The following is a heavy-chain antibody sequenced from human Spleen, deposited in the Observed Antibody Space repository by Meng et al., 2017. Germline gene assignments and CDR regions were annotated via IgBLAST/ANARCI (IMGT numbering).Heavy chain of an antibody. CDR3: ARGPTTVAHDFDY. J-gene: IGHJ4*02. Sequence: GQLQHGGAGLLKPSETLSLTCAVYGGSFSGYYWSWIRQPPGKGLEWIGEINHSGSTNYNPSLKSRVTISVDTSKNQFSLKLSSVTAADSAVYYCARGPTTVAHDFDYWGQGTLVTVSS. D-gene: IGHD4-11*01. V-gene: IGHV4-34*01. CDR2: INHSGST. CDR1: GGSFSGYY.